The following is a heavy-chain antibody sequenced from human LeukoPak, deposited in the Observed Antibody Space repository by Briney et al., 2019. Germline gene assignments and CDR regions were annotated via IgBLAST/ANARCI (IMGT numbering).Heavy chain of an antibody. V-gene: IGHV1-69*05. CDR3: ARDLDYYGSGSYAFDY. J-gene: IGHJ4*02. CDR2: IIPIFGTA. Sequence: ASVKVSCKASGGTFSSYAISWVRQAPGQGLEWMGRIIPIFGTANYAQKFQGRVTITTDESTSTAYMELSSLRSEDTAMYYCARDLDYYGSGSYAFDYWGQGTLVTVSS. CDR1: GGTFSSYA. D-gene: IGHD3-10*01.